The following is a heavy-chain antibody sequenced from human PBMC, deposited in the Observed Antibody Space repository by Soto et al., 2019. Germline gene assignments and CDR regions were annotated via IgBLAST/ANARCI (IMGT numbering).Heavy chain of an antibody. CDR3: AKKGPVIAPGNYFDY. D-gene: IGHD1-26*01. Sequence: QPGGSLRLSCVASGFTFRSYPMTWVRQAPGKGLEWLSTITDYSGDIWYAESVKGRFTTSRDDFKDSLLLQMNSLRGEDTAVYYWAKKGPVIAPGNYFDYWGQGALVTVSS. CDR2: ITDYSGDI. J-gene: IGHJ4*02. CDR1: GFTFRSYP. V-gene: IGHV3-23*01.